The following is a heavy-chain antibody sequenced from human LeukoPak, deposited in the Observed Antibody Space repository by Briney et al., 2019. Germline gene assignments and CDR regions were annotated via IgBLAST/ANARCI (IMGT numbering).Heavy chain of an antibody. CDR3: AKDGSGNYVEEPFDY. V-gene: IGHV3-23*01. D-gene: IGHD3-10*01. Sequence: GGSLRLSCAASGFTFSSYSMNWVRQAPGKGLEWVSAISGSGGSTYYADSVKGRFTISRDNSKNTLYLQMNSLRAEDTAVYYCAKDGSGNYVEEPFDYWGQGTLVTVSS. CDR2: ISGSGGST. CDR1: GFTFSSYS. J-gene: IGHJ4*02.